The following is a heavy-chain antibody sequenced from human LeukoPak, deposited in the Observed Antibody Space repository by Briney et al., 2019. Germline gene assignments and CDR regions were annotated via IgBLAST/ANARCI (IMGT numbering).Heavy chain of an antibody. CDR3: ARERPVVVTVGRFDP. Sequence: ASVKVSCKASGYTFTSYYMHWVRQPPGQGLEWMGIINPSGGSTSYAQKFQGRVTMTRDTSTSTVYMELSSLRSEDTAVYYCARERPVVVTVGRFDPWGQGTLVTVSS. V-gene: IGHV1-46*01. CDR2: INPSGGST. CDR1: GYTFTSYY. D-gene: IGHD2-21*02. J-gene: IGHJ5*02.